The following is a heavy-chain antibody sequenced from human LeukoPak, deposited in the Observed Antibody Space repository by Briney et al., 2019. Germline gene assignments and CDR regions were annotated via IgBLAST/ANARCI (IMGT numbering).Heavy chain of an antibody. V-gene: IGHV3-23*01. Sequence: GGSLRLSCEGSGFTFRSHWMSWVRQAPGKGLKWVSAISGSGGSTYYADSVKGRFTISRDNSKNTLYLQMNSLRAEDTAVYYCAKGGYCSSTSCYFAPFDYWGQGTLVTVSS. J-gene: IGHJ4*02. D-gene: IGHD2-2*01. CDR2: ISGSGGST. CDR3: AKGGYCSSTSCYFAPFDY. CDR1: GFTFRSHW.